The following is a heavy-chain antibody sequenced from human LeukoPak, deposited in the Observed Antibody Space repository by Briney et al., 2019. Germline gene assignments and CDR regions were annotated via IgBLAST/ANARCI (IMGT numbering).Heavy chain of an antibody. Sequence: PSETLSLTCAVYGGSFSGYYWSWIRQPPGKGLEWIGEINHSGSTNYNPSLKSRVTISVDTSKNQFSLKLSSVTAADTAVYYCARVARTYYMDVWGKGTTVTVSS. CDR1: GGSFSGYY. J-gene: IGHJ6*03. D-gene: IGHD6-6*01. CDR2: INHSGST. V-gene: IGHV4-34*01. CDR3: ARVARTYYMDV.